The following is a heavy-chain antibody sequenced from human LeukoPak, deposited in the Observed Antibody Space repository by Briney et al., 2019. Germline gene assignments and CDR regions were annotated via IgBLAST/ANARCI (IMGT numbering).Heavy chain of an antibody. V-gene: IGHV3-23*01. CDR2: VRGSGGST. Sequence: GGSLRLSCAASGFTFSSYAMSWVRQAPGKGLEWVSGVRGSGGSTYYADSVKGRFTISRDNSKNTLYLQMNSLRAEDTALFYCAKVWEQQLVHVPFDYWGQGTLVTVSS. J-gene: IGHJ4*02. CDR1: GFTFSSYA. D-gene: IGHD6-13*01. CDR3: AKVWEQQLVHVPFDY.